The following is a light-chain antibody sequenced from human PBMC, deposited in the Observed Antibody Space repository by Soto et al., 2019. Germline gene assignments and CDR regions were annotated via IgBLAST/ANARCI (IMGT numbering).Light chain of an antibody. CDR2: EVT. V-gene: IGLV2-14*01. CDR1: SSDVGAYNY. J-gene: IGLJ3*02. Sequence: QSALTQPASVSGSPGQSITISCTGSSSDVGAYNYVSWYQLHPGNPPKLIIYEVTKRASGVSNRFSASKSGNTASLTVSGFQTEDEADYYCSSYTASNTVVFGGGTKVTVL. CDR3: SSYTASNTVV.